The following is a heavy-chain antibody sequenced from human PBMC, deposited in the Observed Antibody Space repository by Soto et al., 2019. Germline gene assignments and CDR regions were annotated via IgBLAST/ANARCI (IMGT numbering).Heavy chain of an antibody. CDR2: IYGDDDK. J-gene: IGHJ6*02. CDR1: GFSLSTRGMG. Sequence: QITLKESGPTLVKPTQTLTLTCTVSGFSLSTRGMGVGWIRQPPGKALEWLALIYGDDDKRYSPSLKSRLTLTKDTYKNHVVLTMTNVDPVDTGTYYCARDSSGYYGMDVWGQGTTVHGSS. CDR3: ARDSSGYYGMDV. D-gene: IGHD6-6*01. V-gene: IGHV2-5*02.